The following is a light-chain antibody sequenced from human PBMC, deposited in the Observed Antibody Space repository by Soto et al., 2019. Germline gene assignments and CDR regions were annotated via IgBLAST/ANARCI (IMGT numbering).Light chain of an antibody. CDR3: QQLNSYPPWT. V-gene: IGKV1-9*01. CDR1: QGISSN. CDR2: GAS. Sequence: IQLTQSPSSLSASAGDRVTITCRASQGISSNLAWYQQKPGRAPKLLIFGASTLQSGVPSRFSGSGSGTDFTLTISSLQPEDFATYFCQQLNSYPPWTFGQGTKVDIK. J-gene: IGKJ1*01.